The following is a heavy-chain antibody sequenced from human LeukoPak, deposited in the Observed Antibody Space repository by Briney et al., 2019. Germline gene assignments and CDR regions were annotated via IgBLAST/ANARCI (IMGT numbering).Heavy chain of an antibody. J-gene: IGHJ4*02. D-gene: IGHD3-3*01. V-gene: IGHV1-2*06. CDR1: GYTFTGYY. Sequence: ASVKVSCKASGYTFTGYYMHWVRQAPGQGLEWMGRINPNSGCTNYAQQFQGRVTMTRDTSITTAYMELSRLRSDDTAVYYCARGPTSPSSYYDFWSGYYATHPFDYWGQGTLVTVSS. CDR3: ARGPTSPSSYYDFWSGYYATHPFDY. CDR2: INPNSGCT.